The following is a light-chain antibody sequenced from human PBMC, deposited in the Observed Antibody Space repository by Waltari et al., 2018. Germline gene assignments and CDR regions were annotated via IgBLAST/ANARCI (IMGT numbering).Light chain of an antibody. J-gene: IGKJ2*01. Sequence: EIVLTKSPGTLSLSPGDRATFSCRASQSVRSSYLAWYQHKFGRPPRLLIYGASTRATGIPGRFSGSGSGTDFTLTISRLEPEDFAVYYCQQYDTSPYTFGQGTKLETK. CDR1: QSVRSSY. CDR2: GAS. V-gene: IGKV3-20*01. CDR3: QQYDTSPYT.